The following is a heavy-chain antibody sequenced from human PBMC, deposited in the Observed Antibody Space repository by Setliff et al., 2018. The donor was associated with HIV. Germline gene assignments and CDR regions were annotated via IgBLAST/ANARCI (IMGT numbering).Heavy chain of an antibody. CDR1: GYSLTSYS. CDR3: TRDHTPPPNYDFWSGQIDLRNIFYYMDV. Sequence: ASVKVSCKASGYSLTSYSINWVRQAPGQGLEWMGYINTNTGNPTYAQGFTGRFVFSVDTPVSTAYLQIFSLKAEDTAVYHCTRDHTPPPNYDFWSGQIDLRNIFYYMDVWGTGSPVTVSS. CDR2: INTNTGNP. J-gene: IGHJ6*03. V-gene: IGHV7-4-1*01. D-gene: IGHD3-3*01.